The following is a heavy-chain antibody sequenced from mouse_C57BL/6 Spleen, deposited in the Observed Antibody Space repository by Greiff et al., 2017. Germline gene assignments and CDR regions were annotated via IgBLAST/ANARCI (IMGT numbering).Heavy chain of an antibody. CDR1: GFTFSDYY. V-gene: IGHV5-16*01. Sequence: EVKLVESEGGLVQPGSSMKLSCTASGFTFSDYYMAWVRQVPEKGLEWVANINYDGSSTYYLDSLKSRFIISRDNAKNILYLQMSSLKSEDTATYYCAREKGITTDGFDYWGQGTTLTVSS. D-gene: IGHD1-1*01. J-gene: IGHJ2*01. CDR2: INYDGSST. CDR3: AREKGITTDGFDY.